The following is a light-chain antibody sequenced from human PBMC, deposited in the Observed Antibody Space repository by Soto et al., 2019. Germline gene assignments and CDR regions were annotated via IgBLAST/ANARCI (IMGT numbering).Light chain of an antibody. CDR1: NSDVGGYNY. CDR3: SSYTSSSTYV. Sequence: QSALSQPPSASGAPGQSVTISCTGTNSDVGGYNYVSWYQQHPGKAPKLMIYEVSNRPSGVSNRFSGSKSGNTASLTISGLQAEDEADYYCSSYTSSSTYVFGTGTKLTVL. V-gene: IGLV2-14*01. CDR2: EVS. J-gene: IGLJ1*01.